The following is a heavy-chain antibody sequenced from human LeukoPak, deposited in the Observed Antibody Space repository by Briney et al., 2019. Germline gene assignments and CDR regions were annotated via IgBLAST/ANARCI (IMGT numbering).Heavy chain of an antibody. D-gene: IGHD5-12*01. V-gene: IGHV3-7*03. CDR1: AFIFSGHW. J-gene: IGHJ5*02. Sequence: GGSLRLSCEGSAFIFSGHWMNWVRQTPGKGLEWVASIKEDGSERQYVDSVKGRFSISRDNTKGSLFLQLNSLRAEDTAVYYCARAATYYNWFDPWGQGTLVTVSS. CDR2: IKEDGSER. CDR3: ARAATYYNWFDP.